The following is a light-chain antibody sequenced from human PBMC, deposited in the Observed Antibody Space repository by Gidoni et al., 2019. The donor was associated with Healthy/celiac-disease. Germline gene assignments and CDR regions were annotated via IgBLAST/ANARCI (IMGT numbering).Light chain of an antibody. CDR1: QSISSY. V-gene: IGKV1-39*01. Sequence: DIKMTQSPSSLSASVGDRVTITCRASQSISSYLNWYQQKPGKAPKLLIYAASSLQSGVPSRFSGSGSGTDFTLTISSLPPEDFATYYCQQSYSTPPFFGQGTKLEIK. CDR3: QQSYSTPPF. CDR2: AAS. J-gene: IGKJ2*01.